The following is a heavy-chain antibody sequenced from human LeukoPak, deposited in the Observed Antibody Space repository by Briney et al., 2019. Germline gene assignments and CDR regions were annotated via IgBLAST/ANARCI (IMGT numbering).Heavy chain of an antibody. CDR1: GFTLSSYG. Sequence: GGSLRLSCAASGFTLSSYGMHCVRQAPGKGLEWVAFIRYDGSNKYYADSVKGRFTISRDNSKNTLYLQMNSLRAEDTAVYYCAKQDCSSTSCYPDYWGQGTLVTVSS. V-gene: IGHV3-30*02. D-gene: IGHD2-2*01. CDR3: AKQDCSSTSCYPDY. J-gene: IGHJ4*02. CDR2: IRYDGSNK.